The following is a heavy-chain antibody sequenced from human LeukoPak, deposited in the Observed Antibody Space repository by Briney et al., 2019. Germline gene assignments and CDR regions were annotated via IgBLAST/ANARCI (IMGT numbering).Heavy chain of an antibody. V-gene: IGHV7-4-1*02. CDR1: GYTFTSYA. D-gene: IGHD6-13*01. CDR2: INTNTGNP. CDR3: ASGLIAAAGTRSDY. Sequence: ASVKVSCKASGYTFTSYAMNWVRQAPGQGLEWMGWINTNTGNPTYAQGFTGRFVFSLDTSVSTAYLQISSLKAEDTAVYYCASGLIAAAGTRSDYWGPGTLVTVSS. J-gene: IGHJ4*02.